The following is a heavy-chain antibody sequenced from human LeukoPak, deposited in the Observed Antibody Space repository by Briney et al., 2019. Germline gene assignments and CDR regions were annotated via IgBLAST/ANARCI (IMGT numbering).Heavy chain of an antibody. D-gene: IGHD3-22*01. CDR2: VDPEDGET. V-gene: IGHV1-69-2*01. Sequence: ATVKISCKVSGYTFTDYYMHWVQQAPGRGLEWMGHVDPEDGETIYAEKFQGRVTITADTSTDTAYMELSSLRSEDTAVYYCATGPNYYYDSSGQPQALYMDVWGKGTTVTVSS. CDR3: ATGPNYYYDSSGQPQALYMDV. CDR1: GYTFTDYY. J-gene: IGHJ6*03.